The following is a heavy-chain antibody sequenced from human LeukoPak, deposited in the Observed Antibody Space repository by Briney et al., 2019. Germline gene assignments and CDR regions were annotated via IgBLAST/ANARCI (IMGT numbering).Heavy chain of an antibody. V-gene: IGHV4-59*08. CDR3: ASLGYCSSTSCYSAFDI. CDR1: GGSISSYY. Sequence: PSETLSLTCAVSGGSISSYYWSWIRQPPGKGLEWIGYIYYSGSTNYNPSLKSRVTISVDTSKNQFSLKLSSVTAADTAVYYCASLGYCSSTSCYSAFDIWGQGTMVTVSS. D-gene: IGHD2-2*02. J-gene: IGHJ3*02. CDR2: IYYSGST.